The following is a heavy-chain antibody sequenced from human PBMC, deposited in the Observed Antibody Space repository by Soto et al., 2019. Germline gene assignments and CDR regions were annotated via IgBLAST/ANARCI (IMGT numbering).Heavy chain of an antibody. CDR2: MHPNSGIT. V-gene: IGHV1-8*01. J-gene: IGHJ4*02. D-gene: IGHD6-19*01. Sequence: QVPLVQSGAEVKKPGASVKVSCKASGYTFTSSDISWVRQATGQGLEWLGWMHPNSGITGYTQKFQGRVTMTRNTSMSTAYRELSSLRSEDTAVYYCAVGFRSGWVFDYWGQGALVTVSS. CDR1: GYTFTSSD. CDR3: AVGFRSGWVFDY.